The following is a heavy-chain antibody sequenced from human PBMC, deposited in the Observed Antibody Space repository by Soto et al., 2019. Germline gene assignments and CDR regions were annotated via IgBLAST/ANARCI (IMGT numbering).Heavy chain of an antibody. CDR3: AREVYSGSYAPAAYYEYGMYV. CDR1: GYTFTSYG. J-gene: IGHJ6*02. V-gene: IGHV1-18*01. D-gene: IGHD1-26*01. CDR2: ISAYNGNT. Sequence: QVQLVQSGAEVKKPGASVKVSCKASGYTFTSYGISWVRQAPGQGLEWMGWISAYNGNTNYAQKLQGRVTMTTDTSTSTAFKERWSLRADDTAVYFCAREVYSGSYAPAAYYEYGMYVWGQGSTVTVFS.